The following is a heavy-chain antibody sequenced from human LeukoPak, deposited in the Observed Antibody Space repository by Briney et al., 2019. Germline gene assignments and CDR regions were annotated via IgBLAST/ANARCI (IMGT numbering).Heavy chain of an antibody. CDR3: ARALREGSSSWFHEYYYYYGMDV. CDR2: INPNSGGT. V-gene: IGHV1-2*02. Sequence: GASVKVSCKASGYTFTSYYMHWVRQAPGQGLEWMGWINPNSGGTNYAQKFQGRVTMTRDTSISTAYMELSRLRSDDTAVYYCARALREGSSSWFHEYYYYYGMDVWGQGTTVTVSS. CDR1: GYTFTSYY. J-gene: IGHJ6*02. D-gene: IGHD6-13*01.